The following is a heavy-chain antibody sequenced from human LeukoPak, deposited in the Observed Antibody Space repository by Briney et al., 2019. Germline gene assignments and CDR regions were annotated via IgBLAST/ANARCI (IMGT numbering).Heavy chain of an antibody. Sequence: GGSLRLSCAASGFTFSSYWMSWVRQAPGKGLEWVANIKQDGSEKYYVDSVKGRFTISRDNAKNSLYLQMNSLRAEDTAVYYCARDRVAYYYDSSGYYHFDYWGQGTLVTVSS. J-gene: IGHJ4*02. CDR2: IKQDGSEK. V-gene: IGHV3-7*01. CDR1: GFTFSSYW. CDR3: ARDRVAYYYDSSGYYHFDY. D-gene: IGHD3-22*01.